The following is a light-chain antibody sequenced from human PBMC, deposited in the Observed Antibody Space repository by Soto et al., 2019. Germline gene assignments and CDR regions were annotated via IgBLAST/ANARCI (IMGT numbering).Light chain of an antibody. CDR3: GSYTNTTYV. V-gene: IGLV2-14*01. CDR2: EVS. CDR1: STDVDDYYL. Sequence: QSFLTQPASVSGSPGQSITISCTAASTDVDDYYLVSWYQHHPGKAPKLIIYEVSNRPSGVSHRFSASMSGNTASLTISGLQAEDEADYYCGSYTNTTYVFGTGTKVTVL. J-gene: IGLJ1*01.